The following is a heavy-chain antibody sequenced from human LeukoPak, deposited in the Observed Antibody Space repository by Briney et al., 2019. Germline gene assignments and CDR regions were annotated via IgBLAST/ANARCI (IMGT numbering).Heavy chain of an antibody. CDR1: GITLSNYG. CDR3: AKRGVVIRVFLVGFHKEAYYFDS. J-gene: IGHJ4*02. D-gene: IGHD3-10*01. Sequence: GGSLRLSCAVSGITLSNYGMSWVRQAPGKGLEWVAGLSGSGGGTNYADSVQGRFTISRDNPKNTLYLQMNSLRAEDTAVYFCAKRGVVIRVFLVGFHKEAYYFDSWGQGALVTVSA. CDR2: LSGSGGGT. V-gene: IGHV3-23*01.